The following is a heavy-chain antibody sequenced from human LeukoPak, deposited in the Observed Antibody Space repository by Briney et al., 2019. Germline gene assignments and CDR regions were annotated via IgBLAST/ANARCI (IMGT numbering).Heavy chain of an antibody. D-gene: IGHD3-16*02. J-gene: IGHJ4*02. CDR3: ARGRGGRWYFDY. V-gene: IGHV3-23*01. CDR1: GLTFSSDA. CDR2: ISGSGCNT. Sequence: PGGSLRLSCAAPGLTFSSDAMSWVRQAPGKGLEWVSAISGSGCNTYYADSVKGRFTISRDNSKNTLYLQMNSLRAEDTAVYYCARGRGGRWYFDYWGQGTLVTVSS.